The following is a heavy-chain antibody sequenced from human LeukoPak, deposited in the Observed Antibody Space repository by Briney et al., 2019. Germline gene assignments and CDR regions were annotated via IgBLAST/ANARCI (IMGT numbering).Heavy chain of an antibody. V-gene: IGHV4-59*01. CDR2: FYYSGST. D-gene: IGHD5-18*01. CDR1: GGSIRSYY. CDR3: ARVGYSYGCDY. J-gene: IGHJ4*02. Sequence: PSETLSLTCTVSGGSIRSYYWSWIRQPPGKGLEWIGYFYYSGSTNYNPSLKSRVTISVDTSKNQFSLRLSSVTAADTAVYYCARVGYSYGCDYWGQGTLVTVSS.